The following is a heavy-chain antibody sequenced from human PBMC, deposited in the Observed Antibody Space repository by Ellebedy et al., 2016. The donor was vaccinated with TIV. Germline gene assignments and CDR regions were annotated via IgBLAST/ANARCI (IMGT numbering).Heavy chain of an antibody. V-gene: IGHV3-72*01. CDR3: SRGWSTPDS. CDR2: IRKRLNSYTT. J-gene: IGHJ4*02. CDR1: GFTFSDYY. D-gene: IGHD2-15*01. Sequence: PGGSLRLSCAASGFTFSDYYMDWVRQAPGKGLEWVGRIRKRLNSYTTEYAASVKGRFTISRDDSKNSLYLQMNSLRAEDTAVYFCSRGWSTPDSWGQGTLVIVSS.